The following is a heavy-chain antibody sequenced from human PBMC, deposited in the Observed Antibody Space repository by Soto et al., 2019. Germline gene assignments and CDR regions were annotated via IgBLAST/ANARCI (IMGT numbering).Heavy chain of an antibody. CDR2: IYYSGST. CDR3: ARGEVVASNWFDP. V-gene: IGHV4-31*03. J-gene: IGHJ5*02. CDR1: GGSIIDSGSFY. Sequence: QVQMQESGPGLVKPSQTLYLTCSVSGGSIIDSGSFYWNWIRQHPGKGLEWIGYIYYSGSTYYNRTLTRRATISLATSKNQFSLKVTSVTAADTASYYCARGEVVASNWFDPWGQGTLVTVSS. D-gene: IGHD2-15*01.